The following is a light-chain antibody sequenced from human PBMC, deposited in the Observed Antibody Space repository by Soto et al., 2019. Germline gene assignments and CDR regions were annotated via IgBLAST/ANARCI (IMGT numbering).Light chain of an antibody. CDR3: QQYYSTPCT. CDR1: QSVLHSSNNRNY. V-gene: IGKV4-1*01. Sequence: DIVLTQSPDSLAVSLGERATINCKSSQSVLHSSNNRNYLAWYQQKPGQPPKLLIYWASTRESWVPDRFVRRGSGTDFTLTISSLQAEDVAVYYCQQYYSTPCTFGQGTKVEIK. J-gene: IGKJ1*01. CDR2: WAS.